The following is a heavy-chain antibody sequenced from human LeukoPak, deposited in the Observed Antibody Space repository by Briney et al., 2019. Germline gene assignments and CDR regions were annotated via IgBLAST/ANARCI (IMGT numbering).Heavy chain of an antibody. CDR2: ISGSGGST. Sequence: GGSLRLSCAASGFTFSSYAMSWVRQAPGKGLEGVSAISGSGGSTYYADSVKGRFTISRDNSKNTLYLQMNSLRAEDTAVYYCAKDSYGDYGSYWGQGPLVTVSP. D-gene: IGHD4-17*01. V-gene: IGHV3-23*01. CDR3: AKDSYGDYGSY. CDR1: GFTFSSYA. J-gene: IGHJ4*02.